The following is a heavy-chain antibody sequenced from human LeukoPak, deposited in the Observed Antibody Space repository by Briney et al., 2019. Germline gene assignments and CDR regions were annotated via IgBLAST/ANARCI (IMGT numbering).Heavy chain of an antibody. CDR1: GFTFSSHA. D-gene: IGHD6-19*01. Sequence: PGGSLRLSCAASGFTFSSHAMSWVRQAPGKGLEWVSTINGSGDSTYYADSVRGRFTISRDNSKRTLDLQMNSLRAEDTAVYYCAKERIQHSSGWYKGGFDNWGQGTLVTVSS. CDR2: INGSGDST. CDR3: AKERIQHSSGWYKGGFDN. V-gene: IGHV3-23*01. J-gene: IGHJ4*02.